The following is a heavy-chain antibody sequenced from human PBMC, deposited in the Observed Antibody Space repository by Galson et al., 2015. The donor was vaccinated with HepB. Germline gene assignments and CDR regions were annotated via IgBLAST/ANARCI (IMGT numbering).Heavy chain of an antibody. CDR2: INHSGST. V-gene: IGHV4-34*01. D-gene: IGHD3-10*01. J-gene: IGHJ4*02. CDR3: AGGRSFGEFLSRKYFFDY. Sequence: SETLSLTCAVYDGPFSGFDWSWIRRPPGKGLEWIGEINHSGSTNYNPSLKSRITISVDRSKSQFSLKMNSVTAADTAIYYCAGGRSFGEFLSRKYFFDYWGRGSLVTVSS. CDR1: DGPFSGFD.